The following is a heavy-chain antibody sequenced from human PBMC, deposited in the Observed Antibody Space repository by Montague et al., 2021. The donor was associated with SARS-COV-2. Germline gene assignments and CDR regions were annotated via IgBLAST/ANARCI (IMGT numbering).Heavy chain of an antibody. V-gene: IGHV3-48*03. J-gene: IGHJ4*02. D-gene: IGHD3-22*01. CDR1: GFTFSNYE. CDR2: ISSSGSPI. CDR3: ARASYYYDGGGFPLLDY. Sequence: SLRLSCAASGFTFSNYEMNWVRQAPGRGLEWLSDISSSGSPIYCADSVKGRFTISRDNAKNSLYLQMNSLRAEDTALYYCARASYYYDGGGFPLLDYWGQGTLVTVSS.